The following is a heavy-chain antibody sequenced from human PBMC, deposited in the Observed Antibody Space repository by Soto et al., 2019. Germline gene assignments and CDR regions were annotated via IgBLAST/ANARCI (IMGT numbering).Heavy chain of an antibody. CDR3: AKVNGPGDYHYYGMDV. D-gene: IGHD3-10*01. Sequence: SLRLSFAASGSTFISHAISWVRQAPGKGLEWVSSISVSGGSTYYADSVKGRFTISRDNSKNTVYLQMNSLGAEDTAVYYCAKVNGPGDYHYYGMDVWGQGTTVTVSS. CDR1: GSTFISHA. J-gene: IGHJ6*02. CDR2: ISVSGGST. V-gene: IGHV3-23*01.